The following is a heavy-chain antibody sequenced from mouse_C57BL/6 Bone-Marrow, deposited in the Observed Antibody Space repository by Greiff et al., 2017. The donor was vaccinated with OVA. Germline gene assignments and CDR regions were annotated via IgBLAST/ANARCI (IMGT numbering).Heavy chain of an antibody. CDR1: GFNIKDYY. V-gene: IGHV14-2*01. Sequence: VQLQQSGAELVKPGASVKLSCTASGFNIKDYYMHWVKQRTEQGLEWIGRIDPEDGETKYAPKFQGKATFTADTSSNTAYMQLSSLTTEDSAIYYCASIYYDYGRPLYWYFDVWGTGTTVTVSS. CDR2: IDPEDGET. CDR3: ASIYYDYGRPLYWYFDV. J-gene: IGHJ1*03. D-gene: IGHD2-4*01.